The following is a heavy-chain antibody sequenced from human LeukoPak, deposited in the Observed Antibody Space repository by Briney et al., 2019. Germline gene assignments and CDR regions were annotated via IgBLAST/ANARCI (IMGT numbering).Heavy chain of an antibody. J-gene: IGHJ4*02. CDR1: GFTFSSYA. CDR3: AKASWVSSTDAVR. CDR2: LRGNGET. V-gene: IGHV3-23*01. D-gene: IGHD3-16*01. Sequence: PGGSLRLSCAASGFTFSSYAITWVGRGPPRGREWVSSLRGNGETFYADSVKGRFTLSSDSSRNTVYFQLNNLRVEDTAIYYCAKASWVSSTDAVRWGQGTLVTVSS.